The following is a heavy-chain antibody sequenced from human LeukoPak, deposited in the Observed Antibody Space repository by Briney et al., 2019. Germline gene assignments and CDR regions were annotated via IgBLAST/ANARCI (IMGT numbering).Heavy chain of an antibody. J-gene: IGHJ4*02. CDR1: GFTFSSYA. Sequence: GGSLRLSCAASGFTFSSYAMHWVRQAPGKGLEYVSAISSNGGSTYYANSVKGRFTISRDNSKNTSYLQMGSLRPEDMAVYYCARDLDYWGQGTLVTVSS. V-gene: IGHV3-64*01. CDR3: ARDLDY. CDR2: ISSNGGST.